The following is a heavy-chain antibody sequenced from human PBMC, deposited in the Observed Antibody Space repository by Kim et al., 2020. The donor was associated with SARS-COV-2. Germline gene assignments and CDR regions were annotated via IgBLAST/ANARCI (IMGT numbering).Heavy chain of an antibody. Sequence: GGSLRLSCAASEFSVSTKTMTWVRQAPGKGLEWVSNIYRNGTTYYADSVKGRFTTSRDTSKNTLYLQMDNLRADDTAVYYCAGDNYNNYWYKYWGQGTLVTVSA. CDR1: EFSVSTKT. V-gene: IGHV3-53*01. J-gene: IGHJ4*02. CDR3: AGDNYNNYWYKY. D-gene: IGHD1-20*01. CDR2: IYRNGTT.